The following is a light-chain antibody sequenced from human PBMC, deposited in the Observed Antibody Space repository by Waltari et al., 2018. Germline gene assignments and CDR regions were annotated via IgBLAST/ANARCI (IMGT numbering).Light chain of an antibody. V-gene: IGLV2-23*02. CDR2: AVS. Sequence: QSALTQPASVSGSPGQSITISCTGTSSDVGYYKRVSWYQQHPGKAPKLMIYAVSKWPSGVSDRFSGSKSGDMASLTISGLQPEDEAEYFCSSYAGSSKGVFGGGTKVTVL. J-gene: IGLJ2*01. CDR1: SSDVGYYKR. CDR3: SSYAGSSKGV.